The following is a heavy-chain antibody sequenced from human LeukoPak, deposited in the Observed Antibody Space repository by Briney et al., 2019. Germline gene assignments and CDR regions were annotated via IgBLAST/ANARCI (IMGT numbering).Heavy chain of an antibody. CDR2: IRQDGSDK. D-gene: IGHD6-13*01. CDR1: GFTSTTAW. CDR3: VVYKYILSWSAFDF. Sequence: GGSLTLSCAISGFTSTTAWMTWVRQAPGKGLEWVADIRQDGSDKYYVDSVKGRFIISGDNAKKSVSLHMNNLRVEDTAVYYCVVYKYILSWSAFDFWGRGTMVTVSS. J-gene: IGHJ3*01. V-gene: IGHV3-7*01.